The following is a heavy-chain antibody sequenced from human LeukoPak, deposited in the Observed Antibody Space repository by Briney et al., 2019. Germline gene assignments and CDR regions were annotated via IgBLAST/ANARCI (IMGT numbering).Heavy chain of an antibody. D-gene: IGHD3-9*01. J-gene: IGHJ6*02. V-gene: IGHV3-33*01. CDR3: ARVANITTFGMDV. CDR2: IWHDGSKK. Sequence: GRSLRLSCAASGFTFSSFGMHWVRQAPGKGLEWVAVIWHDGSKKYYADSVKGRFTISRDNSKSTLYLQMNALRAEDTAVYYCARVANITTFGMDVWGQGTTVTVSS. CDR1: GFTFSSFG.